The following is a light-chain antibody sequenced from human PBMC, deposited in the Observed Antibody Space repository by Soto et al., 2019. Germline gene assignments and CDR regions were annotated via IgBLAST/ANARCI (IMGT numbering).Light chain of an antibody. CDR2: EVI. CDR3: SSYAGSNNLHVL. V-gene: IGLV2-8*01. Sequence: QSVLTQPPSASGSPGQSVTISCTGSSSDVGGYEYVSWYQQHPGKAPKLIIYEVIKRPSGVPDRFSGSKSGITASLTVSGLQAEDEADYYCSSYAGSNNLHVLFGGGTKLTVL. CDR1: SSDVGGYEY. J-gene: IGLJ2*01.